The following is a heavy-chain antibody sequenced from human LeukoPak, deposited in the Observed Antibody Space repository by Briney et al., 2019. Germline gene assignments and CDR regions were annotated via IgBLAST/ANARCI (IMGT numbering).Heavy chain of an antibody. V-gene: IGHV3-30*03. Sequence: PTGRSLRLSCAASGFTFGSYGMHWVRQAPGKGLEWVAVISYDGSNKYYEDSVKGRFTISRDNSKNTLYLQMNSLRADDTAVYYCARDLHTTGDYWGQGTLVTVSS. J-gene: IGHJ4*02. CDR3: ARDLHTTGDY. CDR1: GFTFGSYG. CDR2: ISYDGSNK. D-gene: IGHD1-1*01.